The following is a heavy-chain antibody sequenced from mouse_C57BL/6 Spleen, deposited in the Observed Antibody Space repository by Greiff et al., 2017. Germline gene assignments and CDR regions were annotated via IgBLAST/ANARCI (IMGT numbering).Heavy chain of an antibody. V-gene: IGHV1-15*01. Sequence: VQLQESGAELVRPGASVTLSCKASGYTFTDYEMHWVKQTPVHGLEWIGAIDPETGGTAYNQKFKGKAILTADKSSSTAYMELRSLTSEDSAVYYCTRDSNDYFDYWGQGTTLTGSS. CDR3: TRDSNDYFDY. CDR2: IDPETGGT. J-gene: IGHJ2*01. D-gene: IGHD2-5*01. CDR1: GYTFTDYE.